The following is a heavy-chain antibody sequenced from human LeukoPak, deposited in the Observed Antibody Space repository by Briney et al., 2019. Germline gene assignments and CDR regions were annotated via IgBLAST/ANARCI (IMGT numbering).Heavy chain of an antibody. CDR2: IIPIFGTA. V-gene: IGHV1-69*05. Sequence: SVKVSCKASGGTFSSYAVSWVRQAPGQGLEWMGGIIPIFGTANYAQKFQGRVTITTDESTSTAYMELSSLRSEDTAVYYCARDQSGSYSGIDYWGQGTLVTVSS. CDR1: GGTFSSYA. D-gene: IGHD1-26*01. CDR3: ARDQSGSYSGIDY. J-gene: IGHJ4*02.